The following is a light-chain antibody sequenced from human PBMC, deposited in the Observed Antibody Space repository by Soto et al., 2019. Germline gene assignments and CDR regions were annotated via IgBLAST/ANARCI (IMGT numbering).Light chain of an antibody. CDR1: MRDVGAYNL. CDR2: EVR. J-gene: IGLJ3*02. CDR3: SAYTARSTLV. Sequence: QSVLTQPASVSGSAGQSITISCSGTMRDVGAYNLVSWYQQHPGTAPKLFIYEVRNRPSGISSRFSGSRSGNTASLTISGLQSEDEGDYYCSAYTARSTLVFGGGTKVTVL. V-gene: IGLV2-14*01.